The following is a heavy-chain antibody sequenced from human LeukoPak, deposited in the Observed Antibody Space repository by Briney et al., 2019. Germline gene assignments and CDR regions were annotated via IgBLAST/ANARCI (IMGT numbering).Heavy chain of an antibody. CDR3: ARDVYYYDSSGYENAFDI. CDR2: IHTSGST. D-gene: IGHD3-22*01. CDR1: GGSISSYY. Sequence: SETLSLTCTVSGGSISSYYWSWIRQPAGKVLEWIGRIHTSGSTNYNPSLKSRVTMSVDTSKNQFSLKLSSVTAADTAVYYCARDVYYYDSSGYENAFDIWGQGTMVTVSS. J-gene: IGHJ3*02. V-gene: IGHV4-4*07.